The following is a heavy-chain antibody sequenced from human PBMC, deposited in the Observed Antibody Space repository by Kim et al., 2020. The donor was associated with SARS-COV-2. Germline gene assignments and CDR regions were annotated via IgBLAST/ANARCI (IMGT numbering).Heavy chain of an antibody. CDR3: AKGQYYYDSSGHYHKYIQH. V-gene: IGHV3-23*03. CDR1: GFTFSSYA. D-gene: IGHD3-22*01. J-gene: IGHJ1*01. CDR2: IYSGSSST. Sequence: GGSLRLSCVASGFTFSSYAMSWVRQAPGKGLEWVSVIYSGSSSTFYSDSVRGRFTISRDDSKNTLYLQMNSLRAEDTAVYYCAKGQYYYDSSGHYHKYIQHWGQGTLVTVSS.